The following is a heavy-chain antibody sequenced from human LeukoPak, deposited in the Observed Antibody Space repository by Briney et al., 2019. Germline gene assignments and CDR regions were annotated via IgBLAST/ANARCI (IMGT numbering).Heavy chain of an antibody. CDR2: IFYSGST. J-gene: IGHJ6*02. Sequence: PSQTLSLTCTVSGGSISSGDYYWSWIRQPPGKGLEWIGYIFYSGSTYYNPSLKSRVTISVDTSKNQFSLKLSSVTAADTAVYYCARAGSSGWYYYYYGMDVWGQGTTVTVSS. D-gene: IGHD6-19*01. CDR3: ARAGSSGWYYYYYGMDV. V-gene: IGHV4-30-4*01. CDR1: GGSISSGDYY.